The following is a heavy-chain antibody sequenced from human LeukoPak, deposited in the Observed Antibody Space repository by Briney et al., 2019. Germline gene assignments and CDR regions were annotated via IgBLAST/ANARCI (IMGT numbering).Heavy chain of an antibody. CDR1: GFTVSNYY. V-gene: IGHV3-66*01. CDR3: ARDPDA. Sequence: GSLRLSCAASGFTVSNYYMSWVRKAPGEGLEWVSVIYSGGDTYHADSVKGRFTLSRDNSKNTLYLQMNSLRAEDTAVYYCARDPDAWGQGTLVTVSS. J-gene: IGHJ5*02. CDR2: IYSGGDT.